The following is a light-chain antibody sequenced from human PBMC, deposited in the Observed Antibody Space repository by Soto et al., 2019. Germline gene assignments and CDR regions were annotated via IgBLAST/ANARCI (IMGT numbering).Light chain of an antibody. V-gene: IGKV3-11*01. CDR2: DAS. J-gene: IGKJ4*01. CDR1: QSVSSY. Sequence: EIVFTQSPATLSLSPGERATLSCRASQSVSSYLAWYQQKPGQAPRLLIYDASNRATGIPARFSGSGPGTDFTLTISSLEPEDFAVYYCQQRSNWPHLTFGGGTKVDIK. CDR3: QQRSNWPHLT.